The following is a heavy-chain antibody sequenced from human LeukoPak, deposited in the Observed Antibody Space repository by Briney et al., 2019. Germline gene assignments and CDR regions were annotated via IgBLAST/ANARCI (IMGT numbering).Heavy chain of an antibody. CDR1: GFTFSTYA. CDR3: AKGYYDYVWGSYYFDY. V-gene: IGHV3-23*01. J-gene: IGHJ4*02. Sequence: GGSLRLSCAASGFTFSTYAMSWVRQAPGKGLEWVSGISGSGVSAYYADSVKGRFTISRDNSKNTLYLQMKSLRAEDTAVYYCAKGYYDYVWGSYYFDYWGQGTLVTVSS. D-gene: IGHD3-16*01. CDR2: ISGSGVSA.